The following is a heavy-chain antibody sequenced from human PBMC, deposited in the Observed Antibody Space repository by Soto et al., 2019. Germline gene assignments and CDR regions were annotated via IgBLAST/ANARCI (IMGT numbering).Heavy chain of an antibody. D-gene: IGHD3-22*01. CDR3: ASGRYYYDSSGFMDFDY. CDR1: GFTFSSYS. J-gene: IGHJ4*02. CDR2: ITSSSSTI. Sequence: QPGGSLRLSCAASGFTFSSYSMNWVRQAPGKGLEWVSFITSSSSTIYYADSVKGRFTISKDNAKNLLYLQMNSLRAEDTDVFYFASGRYYYDSSGFMDFDYWGQGTLVTVSS. V-gene: IGHV3-48*01.